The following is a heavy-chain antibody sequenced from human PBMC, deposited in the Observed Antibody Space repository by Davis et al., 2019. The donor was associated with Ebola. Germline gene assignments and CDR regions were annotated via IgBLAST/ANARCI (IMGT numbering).Heavy chain of an antibody. J-gene: IGHJ3*02. CDR1: GFTFSSYA. V-gene: IGHV3-30-3*01. CDR2: ISYDGSNK. CDR3: ARDPGPDAFDI. Sequence: GESLKISCAASGFTFSSYAMHWVRQAPGRGLEWVAVISYDGSNKYYADSVKGRFTISRDNSKNTLYLQMNSLRAEDTAVYYCARDPGPDAFDIWGQGTMVTVSS.